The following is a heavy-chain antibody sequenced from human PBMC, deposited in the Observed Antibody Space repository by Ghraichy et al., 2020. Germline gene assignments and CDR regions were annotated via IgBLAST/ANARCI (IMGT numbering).Heavy chain of an antibody. D-gene: IGHD3-16*01. CDR3: ARRLIRNAFDI. CDR2: IYYSGGT. Sequence: SETLSLTCTVSGGSISSYYWSWIRQPPGKGLEWIGYIYYSGGTNYNPSLKSRVTISVDTSKNQFSLKLSSVTAADTAVYYCARRLIRNAFDIWGQGTMVTVSS. CDR1: GGSISSYY. V-gene: IGHV4-59*08. J-gene: IGHJ3*02.